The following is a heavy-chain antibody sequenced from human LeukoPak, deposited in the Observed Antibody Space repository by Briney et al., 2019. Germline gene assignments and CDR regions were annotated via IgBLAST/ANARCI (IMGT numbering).Heavy chain of an antibody. Sequence: PGGSLRLSCAASGFTFSSYWMHWVRHAPGKGLVWVSRINADGSTTSYADSVRGRFTISRDNAKNTLYLQMNSLRAEDTAVYYCATLISGWSLYWGQGTLVTVSS. CDR2: INADGSTT. CDR3: ATLISGWSLY. J-gene: IGHJ4*02. V-gene: IGHV3-74*01. D-gene: IGHD6-19*01. CDR1: GFTFSSYW.